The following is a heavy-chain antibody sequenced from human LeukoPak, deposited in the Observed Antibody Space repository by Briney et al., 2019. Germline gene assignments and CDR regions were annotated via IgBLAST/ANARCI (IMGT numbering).Heavy chain of an antibody. CDR3: ARVGAVMVRGVPSYFDY. D-gene: IGHD3-10*01. Sequence: GGSLRLSCAASGFTFDDYGMNWVRQAPGKGLEWVSSISSSSSYIYYADSVKGRFTISRDNAKNSLYLQMNSLRAEDTAVYYCARVGAVMVRGVPSYFDYWGQGTLVTVSS. V-gene: IGHV3-21*01. CDR2: ISSSSSYI. J-gene: IGHJ4*02. CDR1: GFTFDDYG.